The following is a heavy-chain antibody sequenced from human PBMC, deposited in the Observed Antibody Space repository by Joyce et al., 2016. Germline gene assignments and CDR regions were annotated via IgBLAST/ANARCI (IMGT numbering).Heavy chain of an antibody. J-gene: IGHJ4*02. CDR1: GFTFSIYG. CDR2: ITYNSDAR. Sequence: VQLVESGGALVQPGGSLRLSCAASGFTFSIYGMNWVRQAQGKGMGCISRITYNSDARYYADSVKGRFTISRDNAKNLLYLQMNSLRDEDTALYYCARTYDRTAYFAYWGQGTLVTVSS. D-gene: IGHD3-22*01. V-gene: IGHV3-48*02. CDR3: ARTYDRTAYFAY.